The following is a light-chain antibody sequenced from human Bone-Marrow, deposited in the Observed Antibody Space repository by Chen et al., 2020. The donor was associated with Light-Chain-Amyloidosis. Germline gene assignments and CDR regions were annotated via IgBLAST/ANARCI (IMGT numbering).Light chain of an antibody. V-gene: IGLV2-14*01. CDR3: SSYTSISTVV. Sequence: QSALTQTASESGSPGQSTTISCFGSSNDVGSNNYVNWNQQNPGKTPKLMIYEVSNRPSGVPDRFSVSKSGNTASITISGLQAEDEADYYCSSYTSISTVVFGGGTKLTFL. CDR2: EVS. J-gene: IGLJ2*01. CDR1: SNDVGSNNY.